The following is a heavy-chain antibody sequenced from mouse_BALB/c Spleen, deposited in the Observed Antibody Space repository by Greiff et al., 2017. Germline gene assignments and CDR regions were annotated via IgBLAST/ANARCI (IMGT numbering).Heavy chain of an antibody. D-gene: IGHD1-1*01. V-gene: IGHV5-17*02. CDR3: AREDYGSSYADY. J-gene: IGHJ2*01. Sequence: EVKLMESGGGLVQPGGSRKLSCAASGFTFSSFGMHWVRQAPEKGLEWVAYISSGSSTIYYADTVKGRFTISRDNPKNTLFLQMTSLRSEDTAMYYCAREDYGSSYADYWGQGTTLTVSS. CDR1: GFTFSSFG. CDR2: ISSGSSTI.